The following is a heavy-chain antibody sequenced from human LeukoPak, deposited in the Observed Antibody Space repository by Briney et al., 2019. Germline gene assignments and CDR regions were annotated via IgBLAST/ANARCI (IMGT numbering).Heavy chain of an antibody. Sequence: GGSLRLSCAASGFTFRNAWMTWVRQAPGKGLEWVARIKSKTDGGTTDYAAPVTGRFTISRDDSKNTLYLQMNSLKTEDTAVYYCTTEDRGPYYFDSWGQGTLVTVSS. CDR2: IKSKTDGGTT. J-gene: IGHJ4*02. CDR1: GFTFRNAW. V-gene: IGHV3-15*01. CDR3: TTEDRGPYYFDS. D-gene: IGHD3-10*01.